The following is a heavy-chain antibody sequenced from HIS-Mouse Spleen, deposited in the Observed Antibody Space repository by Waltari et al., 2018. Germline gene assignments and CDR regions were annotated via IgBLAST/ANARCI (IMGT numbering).Heavy chain of an antibody. CDR3: ARGESSSSSDY. J-gene: IGHJ4*02. V-gene: IGHV1-2*02. D-gene: IGHD6-6*01. CDR1: GYPFTGYY. CDR2: INPNSGGT. Sequence: QVQLVQSGAEVKKPGASVKVSCKASGYPFTGYYMHWVRQAPGQGLEWMGWINPNSGGTNYAQKVQGRVTMTRDTSISTAYMELSRLRSDDTAVYYCARGESSSSSDYWGQGTLVTVSS.